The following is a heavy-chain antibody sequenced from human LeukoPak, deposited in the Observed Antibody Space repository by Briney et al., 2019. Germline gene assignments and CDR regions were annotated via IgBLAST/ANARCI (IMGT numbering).Heavy chain of an antibody. CDR2: IYPSGSS. Sequence: SETLSLTCTVSGVSISSYYWSWIRQPPGKGLEWIAYIYPSGSSNSNPSLKSRVTISVDTSKNQVSLKLSSVIAADTAVYYCARSPPAPKQFDYWGQGTLVTVSS. CDR3: ARSPPAPKQFDY. CDR1: GVSISSYY. D-gene: IGHD1/OR15-1a*01. V-gene: IGHV4-4*09. J-gene: IGHJ4*02.